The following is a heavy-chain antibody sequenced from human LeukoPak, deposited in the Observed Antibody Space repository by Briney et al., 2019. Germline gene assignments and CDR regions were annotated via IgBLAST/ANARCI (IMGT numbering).Heavy chain of an antibody. Sequence: SETLSLTCAVYGGSFSGYYWSWIRKPPRQGLDLMGEINHSGSTSYNPSLTLRVTITVYTYTNKFSLKLSLVTAAATAADECARGVSRYCDWLPIYGMDDWGKGTTVTVSS. D-gene: IGHD3-9*01. V-gene: IGHV4-34*01. CDR1: GGSFSGYY. CDR3: ARGVSRYCDWLPIYGMDD. CDR2: INHSGST. J-gene: IGHJ6*04.